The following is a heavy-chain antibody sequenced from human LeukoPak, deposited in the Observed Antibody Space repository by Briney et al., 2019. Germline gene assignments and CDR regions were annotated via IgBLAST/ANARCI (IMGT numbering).Heavy chain of an antibody. CDR2: IWYDGRNK. D-gene: IGHD6-19*01. Sequence: GGSLRLSCAASGFTFSSYGMHWVRQAPGKGLEWVAVIWYDGRNKYYADSVKGRFTISRDNSKNTLYLRMNSLRAEDTAVYYCATARGYSSEYKWGQGTLVTVSS. CDR3: ATARGYSSEYK. V-gene: IGHV3-33*01. CDR1: GFTFSSYG. J-gene: IGHJ4*02.